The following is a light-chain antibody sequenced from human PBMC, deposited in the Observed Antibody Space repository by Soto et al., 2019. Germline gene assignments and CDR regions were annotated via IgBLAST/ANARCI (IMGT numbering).Light chain of an antibody. Sequence: EGVLTQPPGTLSLSPGERATLSCRASQSVSNNYFAWYQQKPGQAPRLLIFGSSDRATGIPDRFSGSGSGTDVTLTISRLKPEDFAVYYCQQYGSSPPYTFGQGTKLEIK. CDR2: GSS. J-gene: IGKJ2*01. V-gene: IGKV3-20*01. CDR3: QQYGSSPPYT. CDR1: QSVSNNY.